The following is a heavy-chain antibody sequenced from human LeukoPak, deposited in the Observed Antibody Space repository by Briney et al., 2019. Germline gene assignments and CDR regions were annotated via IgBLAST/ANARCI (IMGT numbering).Heavy chain of an antibody. J-gene: IGHJ4*02. CDR2: FDPEDGET. V-gene: IGHV1-24*01. CDR3: ATDRAGGYLFDY. Sequence: ALVKVSCKVSGYTLTELSMHWVRQAPGKGLEWMGGFDPEDGETIYAQKFQGRVTMTEDTSTDTAYMELSSLRSEDTAVCYCATDRAGGYLFDYWGQGTLVTVSS. CDR1: GYTLTELS. D-gene: IGHD2-15*01.